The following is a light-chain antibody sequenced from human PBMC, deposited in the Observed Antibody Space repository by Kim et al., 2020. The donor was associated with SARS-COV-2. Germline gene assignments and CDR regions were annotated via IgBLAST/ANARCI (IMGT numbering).Light chain of an antibody. Sequence: ESVGDRVTITCRASQGISNYLAWYQQKPGKVPKLLIYAASALQSGVPSRFSGRGSGTDFTLTISSLQPEDVATYYCQKYNSAPRTFGQGTKVDIK. CDR3: QKYNSAPRT. V-gene: IGKV1-27*01. CDR2: AAS. CDR1: QGISNY. J-gene: IGKJ1*01.